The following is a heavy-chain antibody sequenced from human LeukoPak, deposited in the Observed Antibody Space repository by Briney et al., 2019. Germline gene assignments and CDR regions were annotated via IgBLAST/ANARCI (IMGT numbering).Heavy chain of an antibody. V-gene: IGHV4-34*01. D-gene: IGHD6-19*01. CDR3: ARLVAVAGVFDY. CDR1: GESFSGYY. J-gene: IGHJ4*02. CDR2: INHSGST. Sequence: PSETLSLTCAVYGESFSGYYWSWIRQPPGKGLEWIGEINHSGSTNYNPSLKSRVTISVDTSKNQFSLKLSSVTAADTAVYYCARLVAVAGVFDYWGQGTLVTVSS.